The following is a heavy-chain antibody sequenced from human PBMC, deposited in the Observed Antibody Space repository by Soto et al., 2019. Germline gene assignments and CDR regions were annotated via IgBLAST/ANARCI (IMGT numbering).Heavy chain of an antibody. CDR3: ARDSHVGSGWQLTADY. J-gene: IGHJ4*02. CDR1: GFTFSSYG. Sequence: GGSLRLSCAASGFTFSSYGMHWVRQAPGKGLEWVAVIWYDGSNKYYAESVKGRFTISRDNSKNTLYLQMNNLRAEDTAVYYCARDSHVGSGWQLTADYWGQGTRVTVSS. V-gene: IGHV3-33*01. CDR2: IWYDGSNK. D-gene: IGHD6-19*01.